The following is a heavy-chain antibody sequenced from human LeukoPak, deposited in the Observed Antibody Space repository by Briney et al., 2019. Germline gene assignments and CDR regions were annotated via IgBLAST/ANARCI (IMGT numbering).Heavy chain of an antibody. Sequence: GGSLRLSCAASGFTFNTYWMSWARQAPGKGLEWVANIKEDGSEKYYVDSVKGRFTISRDNAKNSLYLQMSSLRAEDTAVFYCARDGYRAINSWGQGTLVTVSS. J-gene: IGHJ4*02. D-gene: IGHD6-13*01. CDR3: ARDGYRAINS. CDR2: IKEDGSEK. CDR1: GFTFNTYW. V-gene: IGHV3-7*01.